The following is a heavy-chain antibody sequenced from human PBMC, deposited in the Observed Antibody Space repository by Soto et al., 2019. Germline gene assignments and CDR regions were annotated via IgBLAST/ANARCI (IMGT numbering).Heavy chain of an antibody. CDR1: GYRFINSNYW. D-gene: IGHD2-2*01. V-gene: IGHV5-51*01. CDR3: ARHDGDVGLLPAALLFDY. Sequence: PGESLKISCKGSGYRFINSNYWIVWVRQMLGKALEWMGIINPTDSDTRYGPSFQGQVTISADKSINTAYLHWNSLTASDTAMYYCARHDGDVGLLPAALLFDYWGQGTLVTVSS. J-gene: IGHJ4*02. CDR2: INPTDSDT.